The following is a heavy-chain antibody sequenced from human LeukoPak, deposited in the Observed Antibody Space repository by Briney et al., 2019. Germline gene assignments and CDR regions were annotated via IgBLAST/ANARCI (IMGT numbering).Heavy chain of an antibody. CDR2: IWNDRSNK. CDR1: GFTFSHYG. V-gene: IGHV3-33*06. J-gene: IGHJ5*02. D-gene: IGHD4-11*01. Sequence: GGSLRLSCATSGFTFSHYGMHWVRQAPGKGLEWVAVIWNDRSNKYYGDSVKGRFTISRDNSKNTLYLQMNSLTVEDTAVYYCAKDAQRGFDYSNSLEHWGQGTLVTVSS. CDR3: AKDAQRGFDYSNSLEH.